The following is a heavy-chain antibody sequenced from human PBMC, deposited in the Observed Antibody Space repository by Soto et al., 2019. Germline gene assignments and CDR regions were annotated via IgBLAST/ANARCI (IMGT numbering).Heavy chain of an antibody. V-gene: IGHV3-30-3*01. D-gene: IGHD1-1*01. CDR1: GFTFSSYA. J-gene: IGHJ5*02. Sequence: PGGSLRLSCAASGFTFSSYAMHWVRQAPGKGLEWVAVISYDGSNKYYADSVKGRFTISRDNSKNTLYLQMNSLRAEDTAVYYCARELAVNNWLDPWGQGTLVTVYS. CDR2: ISYDGSNK. CDR3: ARELAVNNWLDP.